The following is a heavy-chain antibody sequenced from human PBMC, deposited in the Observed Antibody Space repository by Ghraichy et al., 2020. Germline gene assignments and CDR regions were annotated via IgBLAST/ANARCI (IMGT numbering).Heavy chain of an antibody. D-gene: IGHD4-17*01. Sequence: SETLSLTCAVSGDVIGAGGYSWSWIRQSPGKGLEWVGYTYHDGTSRLNPSLKNRVTILVDTSKNQFSLNLTSLTAADTAVYYCARGAHDYAFDFWGQGAPVTVTS. V-gene: IGHV4-30-2*06. CDR3: ARGAHDYAFDF. CDR2: TYHDGTS. J-gene: IGHJ4*02. CDR1: GDVIGAGGYS.